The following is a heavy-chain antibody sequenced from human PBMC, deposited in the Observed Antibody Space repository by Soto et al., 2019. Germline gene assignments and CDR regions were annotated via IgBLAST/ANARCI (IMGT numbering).Heavy chain of an antibody. CDR1: GFTFTSSA. D-gene: IGHD2-8*01. J-gene: IGHJ4*02. Sequence: SVKVSCKASGFTFTSSAFQWMRQARGQRLEWIGWIAVGSGYTNYAQRFQDRVTLTRDMSTATTYMELSRLTSEDTAIYYCAADATAWQQMVPSDYWGQGTLVTVSS. CDR3: AADATAWQQMVPSDY. CDR2: IAVGSGYT. V-gene: IGHV1-58*01.